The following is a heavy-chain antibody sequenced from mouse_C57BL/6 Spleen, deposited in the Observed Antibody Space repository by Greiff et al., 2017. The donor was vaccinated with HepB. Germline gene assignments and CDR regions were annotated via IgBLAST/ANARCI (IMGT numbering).Heavy chain of an antibody. D-gene: IGHD1-3*01. CDR1: GYTFTSYG. CDR2: IYPRSGNT. Sequence: QVQLKESGAELARPGASVKLSCKASGYTFTSYGISWVKQRTGQGLEWIGEIYPRSGNTYYNEKFKGKATLIADKSSSTAYMELRSLTSEDSAVYFCASRSKGDYWGQGTTLTVSS. CDR3: ASRSKGDY. J-gene: IGHJ2*01. V-gene: IGHV1-81*01.